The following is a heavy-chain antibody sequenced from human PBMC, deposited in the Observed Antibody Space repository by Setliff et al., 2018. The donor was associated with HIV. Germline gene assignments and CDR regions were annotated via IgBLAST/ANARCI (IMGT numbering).Heavy chain of an antibody. CDR3: SLGYCSGGSCYSDPEVAFDI. CDR2: IKQDGSEK. CDR1: GFTFSNSW. Sequence: GGSLRLSCAASGFTFSNSWMSWVRQAPGKGLEWVGNIKQDGSEKYYVDSVKGRFTISRDNAMNTAYLQMNSLRGEDTALYYCSLGYCSGGSCYSDPEVAFDIWGQGTMVTVSS. D-gene: IGHD2-15*01. J-gene: IGHJ3*02. V-gene: IGHV3-7*01.